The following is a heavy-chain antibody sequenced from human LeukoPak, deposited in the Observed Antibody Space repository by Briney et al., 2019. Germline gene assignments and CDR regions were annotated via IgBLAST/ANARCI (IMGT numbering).Heavy chain of an antibody. J-gene: IGHJ4*02. CDR3: ARGTAIAVAGHAPY. D-gene: IGHD6-19*01. CDR1: GFTFSSYA. Sequence: GGSLRLSCAASGFTFSSYAMSWVRQAPGKGLEWVSVIYSDGNIYYADSVKGRFTISRDNSKNTLYLQMNSLRAEDTAVYYCARGTAIAVAGHAPYWGQGALVTVSS. CDR2: IYSDGNI. V-gene: IGHV3-53*01.